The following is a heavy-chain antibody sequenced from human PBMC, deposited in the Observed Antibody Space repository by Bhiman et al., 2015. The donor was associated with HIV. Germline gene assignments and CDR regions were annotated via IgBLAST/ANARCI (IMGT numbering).Heavy chain of an antibody. CDR2: IKSKTDGGTT. D-gene: IGHD6-6*01. Sequence: EVQLVESGGGLVKPGGSLRLSCAASGFTFSNAWMSWVRQAPGKGLEWVGRIKSKTDGGTTDYAAPVKGRFTISRDDSKNTLYLQMNSLKTEDTAVYYCTTAARTPRGIAARDYWGQGTLVTVSS. V-gene: IGHV3-15*01. CDR1: GFTFSNAW. CDR3: TTAARTPRGIAARDY. J-gene: IGHJ4*02.